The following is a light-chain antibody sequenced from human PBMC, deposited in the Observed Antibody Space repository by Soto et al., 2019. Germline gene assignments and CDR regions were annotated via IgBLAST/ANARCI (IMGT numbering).Light chain of an antibody. Sequence: DIQMTQSPSTLSASVGDRVTVTCRASQSISSWLAWYQQKPGKAPKLLIYDAANLESGVPSRFSGSGSGTEFTLTISSLQPDDFATYYCQQYDSYLTFGQGTKVEIK. V-gene: IGKV1-5*01. J-gene: IGKJ1*01. CDR3: QQYDSYLT. CDR2: DAA. CDR1: QSISSW.